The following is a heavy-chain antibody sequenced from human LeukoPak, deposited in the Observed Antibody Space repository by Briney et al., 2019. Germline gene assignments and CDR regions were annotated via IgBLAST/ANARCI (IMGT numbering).Heavy chain of an antibody. Sequence: GGSLRLSCAASGFTFRTYSMSWVRQAPGKGLEWVSAISGGGGSTYYADSVKGRFTISRDNSKNTLFLQMNSLRAEDTAVYYCAKDRYCGGGTCYWSYFDYWGQGTLVTVSS. D-gene: IGHD2-15*01. CDR3: AKDRYCGGGTCYWSYFDY. V-gene: IGHV3-23*01. CDR2: ISGGGGST. CDR1: GFTFRTYS. J-gene: IGHJ4*02.